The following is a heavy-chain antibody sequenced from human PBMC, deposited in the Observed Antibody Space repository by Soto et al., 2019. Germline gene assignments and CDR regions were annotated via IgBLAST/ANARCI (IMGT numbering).Heavy chain of an antibody. J-gene: IGHJ4*02. D-gene: IGHD1-26*01. CDR3: ANDTPQIATRAHYFDY. V-gene: IGHV3-30*18. Sequence: GGSLRLSCAASGFTFSSYGMHWVRQAPGKGLEWVAVISYDGSNKYYADSVKGRFTISRDNSKNTLYLQMNSLRAEDTAVYYCANDTPQIATRAHYFDYWGQGTLVTVSS. CDR1: GFTFSSYG. CDR2: ISYDGSNK.